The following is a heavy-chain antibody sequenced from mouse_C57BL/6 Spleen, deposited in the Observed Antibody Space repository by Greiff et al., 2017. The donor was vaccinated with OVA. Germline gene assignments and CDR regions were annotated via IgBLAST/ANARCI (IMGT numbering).Heavy chain of an antibody. CDR2: INPNNGGT. Sequence: EVQLQQSGPELVKPGASVKISCKASGYTFTDYYMNWVKQSPGKSLEWIGDINPNNGGTSYNQKFKGKATLTVDKSSSTAYMELRSLTSEDSAVYYCARSGIYYDYDGDYWGQGTTLTVSS. CDR1: GYTFTDYY. V-gene: IGHV1-26*01. CDR3: ARSGIYYDYDGDY. J-gene: IGHJ2*01. D-gene: IGHD2-4*01.